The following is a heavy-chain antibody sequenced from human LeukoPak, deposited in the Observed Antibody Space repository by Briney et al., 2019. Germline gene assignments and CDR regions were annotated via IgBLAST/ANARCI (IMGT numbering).Heavy chain of an antibody. Sequence: PGGSLRLSCAASGFTFSSYAMSWVRQAPGKGLEWVSAISGSGGSTYYADSVKGRFTISRDNSKNTLYLQMNSLRAEDTAVYYCARGIAVAGFFDYWGQGTLVTVSS. CDR1: GFTFSSYA. D-gene: IGHD6-19*01. CDR2: ISGSGGST. V-gene: IGHV3-23*01. CDR3: ARGIAVAGFFDY. J-gene: IGHJ4*02.